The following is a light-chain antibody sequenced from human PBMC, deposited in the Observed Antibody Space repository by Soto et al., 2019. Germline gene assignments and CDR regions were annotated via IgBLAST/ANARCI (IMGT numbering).Light chain of an antibody. CDR1: SSDVGGYSY. Sequence: QSALTQPASVSGSPGQSITISCTGTSSDVGGYSYVSWYQQHPGKNPKLMIYEVSNRPSGVSHRFAGSKSGNTAFLTISGLQTEDEADYYCSSFSSITREVFGGGTKLTVL. CDR3: SSFSSITREV. J-gene: IGLJ2*01. V-gene: IGLV2-14*01. CDR2: EVS.